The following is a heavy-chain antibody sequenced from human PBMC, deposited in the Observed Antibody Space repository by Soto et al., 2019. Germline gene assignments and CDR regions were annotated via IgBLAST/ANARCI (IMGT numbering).Heavy chain of an antibody. CDR1: GYTFTHYY. D-gene: IGHD6-13*01. Sequence: QVQLVQSGAEVKKPGASVKVSCRTSGYTFTHYYLHWVRQAPGQGLEWLGIINPARGSTNYAQDFQGRVTLTMDTSTTTVYMELSGLRAEDTAIFYCARDLAAGDHWGQGTLVTVSS. CDR2: INPARGST. CDR3: ARDLAAGDH. J-gene: IGHJ4*02. V-gene: IGHV1-46*01.